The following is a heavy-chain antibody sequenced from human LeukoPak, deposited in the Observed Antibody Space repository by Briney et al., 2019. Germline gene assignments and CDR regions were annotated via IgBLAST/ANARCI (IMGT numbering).Heavy chain of an antibody. D-gene: IGHD3-16*01. J-gene: IGHJ4*02. CDR3: ARDERYSDADHHYPDLGY. CDR1: GYIFTGYY. Sequence: GASVKVSCKASGYIFTGYYLFWVRQAPGQGLEWMGWINPNGGATRYAQKFQGRVTLTRDTSIRTTYMELSSLTYDDTAVYYGARDERYSDADHHYPDLGYWGQGTLVTVSS. V-gene: IGHV1-2*02. CDR2: INPNGGAT.